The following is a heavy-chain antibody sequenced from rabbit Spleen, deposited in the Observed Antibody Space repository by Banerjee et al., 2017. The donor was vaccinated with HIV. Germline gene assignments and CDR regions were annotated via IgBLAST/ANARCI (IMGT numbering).Heavy chain of an antibody. J-gene: IGHJ6*01. D-gene: IGHD1-1*01. Sequence: QEQLVESGGGLVQPGASLTLTCKASGFDFNSGDDMCWVRPAPGKGVEWIGRIDTGSSGGTKGASGAAGWFTSSITTSTTVALQIASLTAADPAASFCARDTSASVSAYGMDLWGQGTLVTVS. CDR2: IDTGSSGGT. V-gene: IGHV1S45*01. CDR3: ARDTSASVSAYGMDL. CDR1: GFDFNSGDD.